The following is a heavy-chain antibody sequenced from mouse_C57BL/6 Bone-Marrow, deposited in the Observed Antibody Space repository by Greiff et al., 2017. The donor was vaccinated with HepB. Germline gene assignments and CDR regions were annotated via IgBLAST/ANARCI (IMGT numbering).Heavy chain of an antibody. D-gene: IGHD1-1*01. V-gene: IGHV6-3*01. CDR1: GFTFSNYW. J-gene: IGHJ1*03. Sequence: DVMLVESGGGLVQPGGSMKLSCVASGFTFSNYWMNWVRQSPEKGLEWVAQIRLKSDNYATHYAESVKGRFTISRDDSKSSVYLQMNNLRAEDTGIYYCTVPLYYGSSYGYFDVWGTGTTVTVSS. CDR3: TVPLYYGSSYGYFDV. CDR2: IRLKSDNYAT.